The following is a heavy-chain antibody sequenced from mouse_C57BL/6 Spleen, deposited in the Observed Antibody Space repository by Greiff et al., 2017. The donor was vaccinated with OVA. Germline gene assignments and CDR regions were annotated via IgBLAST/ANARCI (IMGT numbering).Heavy chain of an antibody. Sequence: EVQGVESGGGLVKPGGSLKLSCAASGFTFSDYGMHWVRQAPEKGLEWVAYISSGSSTIYYADTVKGRFTISRDNAKNTLFLQMTSLRSEDTAMYYCARDDDYDEGNAMDYWGQGTSVTVSS. V-gene: IGHV5-17*01. CDR3: ARDDDYDEGNAMDY. CDR2: ISSGSSTI. J-gene: IGHJ4*01. D-gene: IGHD2-4*01. CDR1: GFTFSDYG.